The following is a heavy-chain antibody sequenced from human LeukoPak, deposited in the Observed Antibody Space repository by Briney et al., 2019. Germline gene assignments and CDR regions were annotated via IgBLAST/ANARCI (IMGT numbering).Heavy chain of an antibody. CDR2: IYPGDSDT. J-gene: IGHJ4*02. CDR1: GYSFTSYW. CDR3: ARQSTQLWLRCLDF. Sequence: GASLKISCKGSGYSFTSYWIGWVRQMPGKGLEWMGIIYPGDSDTRYSPSFQGQVTISADKSINTAYLQWSSLKASDTAMYYCARQSTQLWLRCLDFWGQGTLVTVSS. D-gene: IGHD5-18*01. V-gene: IGHV5-51*01.